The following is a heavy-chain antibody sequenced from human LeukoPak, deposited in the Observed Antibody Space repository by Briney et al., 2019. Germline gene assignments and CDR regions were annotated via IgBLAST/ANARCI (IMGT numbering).Heavy chain of an antibody. Sequence: GASVKVSCKASGFTFTSSAMQWVRQARGQRLEWIGWIVVGSGNTNYTQKFQERVTITRDMSTSTAYMELSSLRSEDTAVYYCAADPSTYYYDSSGYSAFDIWGQGTMVTVSS. D-gene: IGHD3-22*01. V-gene: IGHV1-58*02. CDR2: IVVGSGNT. CDR1: GFTFTSSA. CDR3: AADPSTYYYDSSGYSAFDI. J-gene: IGHJ3*02.